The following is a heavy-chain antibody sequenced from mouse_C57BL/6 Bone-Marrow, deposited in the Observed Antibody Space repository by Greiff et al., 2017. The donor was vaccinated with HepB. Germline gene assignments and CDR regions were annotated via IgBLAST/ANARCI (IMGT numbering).Heavy chain of an antibody. V-gene: IGHV5-9*01. CDR2: ISGGGGNT. J-gene: IGHJ4*01. Sequence: EVKLVESGGGLVKPGGSLKLSCAASGFTFSSYTMSWVRQTPEKRLEWVATISGGGGNTYYPDSVKGRFTISRDNAKNTLYLQMSSLRSEDTALYYCARDGPIYYAMDYWGQGTSVTVSS. D-gene: IGHD1-1*01. CDR1: GFTFSSYT. CDR3: ARDGPIYYAMDY.